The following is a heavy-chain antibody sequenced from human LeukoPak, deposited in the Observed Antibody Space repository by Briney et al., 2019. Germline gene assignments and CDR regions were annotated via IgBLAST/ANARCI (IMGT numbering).Heavy chain of an antibody. CDR1: GFTFSSYW. CDR3: ARDLNWETY. V-gene: IGHV3-7*01. CDR2: IKTDGSKI. D-gene: IGHD7-27*01. J-gene: IGHJ4*01. Sequence: GGSLRLSCVGSGFTFSSYWRTGVRQAPGKGLEWVANIKTDGSKIYYVDSVKGRSTIARDNDKNSLYLQMTSLRAEDTAVYSCARDLNWETYWGQGTLVTVSS.